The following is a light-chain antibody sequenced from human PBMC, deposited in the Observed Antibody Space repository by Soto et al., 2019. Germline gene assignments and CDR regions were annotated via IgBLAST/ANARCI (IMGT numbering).Light chain of an antibody. V-gene: IGLV2-14*01. Sequence: QSALTQPASVSGSPGQSITISCTGTSSDVGGYNYVSWYQQHPGKAPKLMIYEVSHRPSGVSNRFSGSKSGNTASLTISGLQAEDEADYYCSSYASSNTPVVFGGGTKLNVL. J-gene: IGLJ2*01. CDR1: SSDVGGYNY. CDR2: EVS. CDR3: SSYASSNTPVV.